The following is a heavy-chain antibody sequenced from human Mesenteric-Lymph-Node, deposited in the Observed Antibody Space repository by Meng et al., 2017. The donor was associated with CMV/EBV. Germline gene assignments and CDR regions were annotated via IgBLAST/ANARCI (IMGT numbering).Heavy chain of an antibody. CDR1: GFTFDDYG. CDR3: ARDYQNYFDY. V-gene: IGHV3-20*04. CDR2: INWNGGST. Sequence: GESLKISCAASGFTFDDYGMSWVRQAPGKGLEWVSGINWNGGSTGYADSVKGRFTISRDNAKNSLYLQMNSLRAEDTALYYCARDYQNYFDYWGQGTLVTVSS. D-gene: IGHD3-16*02. J-gene: IGHJ4*02.